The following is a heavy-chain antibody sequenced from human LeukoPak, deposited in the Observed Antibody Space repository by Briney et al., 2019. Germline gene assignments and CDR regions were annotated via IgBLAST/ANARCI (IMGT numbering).Heavy chain of an antibody. D-gene: IGHD3-10*01. V-gene: IGHV1-69*06. J-gene: IGHJ4*02. CDR2: IIPIFGTA. CDR3: ARDLYYGSGSYHNFDY. CDR1: GGTFSSYA. Sequence: SVKVSCKASGGTFSSYAISWVRQAPGQGLEWMGGIIPIFGTANYAQKFQGRVTITADKSTSTAYMELSSLRSEDTAVYYCARDLYYGSGSYHNFDYWGQGTLDTVSS.